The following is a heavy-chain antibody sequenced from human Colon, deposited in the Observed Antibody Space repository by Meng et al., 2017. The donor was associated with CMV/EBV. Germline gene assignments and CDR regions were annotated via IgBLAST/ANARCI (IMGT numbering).Heavy chain of an antibody. Sequence: QGQVVQSGAEVQKPGASVKVACKTSGYTFSDYHIHWVRQAPGQGLEWMGWINSNSGATDYAQKFQGRFTMTRDTSITTVYMELSSLRSDDTAVYYCARDPSGSRVPFDYWGQGSLVTVSS. CDR3: ARDPSGSRVPFDY. D-gene: IGHD1-26*01. J-gene: IGHJ4*02. V-gene: IGHV1-2*02. CDR2: INSNSGAT. CDR1: GYTFSDYH.